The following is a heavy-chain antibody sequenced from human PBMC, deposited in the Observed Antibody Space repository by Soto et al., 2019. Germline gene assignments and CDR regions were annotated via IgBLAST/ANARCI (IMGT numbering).Heavy chain of an antibody. D-gene: IGHD3-22*01. Sequence: SETLSLTCTVSGGSISSSSYYWGWIRQPPGKGLEWIGSIYYSGSTYYNPSLKSRVTISVDTSKNQFSLKLSSVTAADTAVYYCGGRPSSGYYHLTFDYWGQGTLVTVSS. CDR2: IYYSGST. CDR3: GGRPSSGYYHLTFDY. CDR1: GGSISSSSYY. V-gene: IGHV4-39*01. J-gene: IGHJ4*02.